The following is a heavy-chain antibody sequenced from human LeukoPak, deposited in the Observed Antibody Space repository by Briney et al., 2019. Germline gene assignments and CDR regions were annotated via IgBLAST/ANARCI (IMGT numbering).Heavy chain of an antibody. CDR1: GFTFSSYE. CDR2: ISSSGSTI. V-gene: IGHV3-48*03. Sequence: GGSLRLSCAASGFTFSSYEMNWVRQAPGKGLEWVSYISSSGSTIYYADSVKGRFTISRDNAKNSLYLQMNSLRAEDTAVYYCARDVEPDAFDIWGQGTVVTVSS. D-gene: IGHD1-1*01. CDR3: ARDVEPDAFDI. J-gene: IGHJ3*02.